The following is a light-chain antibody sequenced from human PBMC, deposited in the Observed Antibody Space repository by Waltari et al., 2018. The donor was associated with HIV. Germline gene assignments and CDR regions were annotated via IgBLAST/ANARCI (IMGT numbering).Light chain of an antibody. V-gene: IGKV3-20*01. Sequence: EIVLTQSPGTLSLSPGESATLSCRASQSVGSNFLAWYQQKPGQAPRLPIYGASSRATGIPDRFSGSGSGTDFTLTISRLEPEDIAVYFCQQYGSSPGTFGQGTKLEIK. CDR2: GAS. CDR1: QSVGSNF. J-gene: IGKJ2*01. CDR3: QQYGSSPGT.